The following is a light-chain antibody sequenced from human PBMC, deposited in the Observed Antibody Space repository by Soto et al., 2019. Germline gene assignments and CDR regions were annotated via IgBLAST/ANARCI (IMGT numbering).Light chain of an antibody. CDR3: SSYTISNTRV. CDR2: EVS. Sequence: SVLTQPASVSGSPGQSITISCTGTSSDVGGYDYVSWYQLHPGKAPKVMIYEVSNRPSGVSNRFSGSKSGNTASLTISGLQAEDEADYYCSSYTISNTRVFGGGTKVTVL. V-gene: IGLV2-14*01. CDR1: SSDVGGYDY. J-gene: IGLJ3*02.